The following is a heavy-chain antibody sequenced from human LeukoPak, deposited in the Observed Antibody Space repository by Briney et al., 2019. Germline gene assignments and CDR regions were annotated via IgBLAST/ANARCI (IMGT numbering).Heavy chain of an antibody. Sequence: SETLSLTCTVSGGSISSYYWSWIRQPPGKGLEWIGYIYYSGSTNYNPSLKSRVTISVDTSKNQFSLKLSSVTAADTAVYYCARMVTAVAFDIWGQGTMVTVSS. J-gene: IGHJ3*02. CDR3: ARMVTAVAFDI. CDR2: IYYSGST. CDR1: GGSISSYY. D-gene: IGHD5-18*01. V-gene: IGHV4-59*01.